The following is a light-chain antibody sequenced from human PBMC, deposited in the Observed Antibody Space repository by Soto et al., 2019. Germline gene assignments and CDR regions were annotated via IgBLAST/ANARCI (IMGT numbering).Light chain of an antibody. CDR2: DAS. V-gene: IGKV3-11*01. CDR3: QQYNTWLT. CDR1: QSVSSY. Sequence: EIVLTQSPATLSLSPGERATLSCRASQSVSSYLAWYQQKPGQAPRLLIYDASNRATGIPARFNGSGSGTDFTLTISSLEPEDFAVYYCQQYNTWLTFGGGTKVEIK. J-gene: IGKJ4*01.